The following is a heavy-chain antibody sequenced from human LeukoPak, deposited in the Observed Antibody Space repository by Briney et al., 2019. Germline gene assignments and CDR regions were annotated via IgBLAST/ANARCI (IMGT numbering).Heavy chain of an antibody. CDR1: GGSISSGRYY. CDR3: ARAYYYDSSETFDI. V-gene: IGHV4-61*02. CDR2: IYIGGIS. D-gene: IGHD3-22*01. Sequence: MASETLSLTCTVSGGSISSGRYYWSWIRQPAGKRLDWIGRIYIGGISDYNPSLRSRLTISLDTSKNQFSLRLSSVTAADAALYYCARAYYYDSSETFDIWGQGTMVTVSS. J-gene: IGHJ3*02.